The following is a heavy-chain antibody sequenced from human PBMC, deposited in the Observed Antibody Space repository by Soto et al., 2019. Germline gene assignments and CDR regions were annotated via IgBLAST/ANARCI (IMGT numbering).Heavy chain of an antibody. CDR1: GFTFSSSA. V-gene: IGHV1-58*01. Sequence: ASVKVSCKTSGFTFSSSAVHWVRQARGHRLQWIGWIDVGSANANYAQMLQERVTISRDMSTSTAYMELSSLRPEDTAVYYCAREGSSGYYGIDYWGQGALVTVSS. D-gene: IGHD3-22*01. J-gene: IGHJ4*02. CDR2: IDVGSANA. CDR3: AREGSSGYYGIDY.